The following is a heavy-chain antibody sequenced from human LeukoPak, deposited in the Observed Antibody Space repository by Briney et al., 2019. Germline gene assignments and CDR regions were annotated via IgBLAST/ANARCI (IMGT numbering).Heavy chain of an antibody. J-gene: IGHJ4*02. CDR3: AKYLRGCWYYFDY. CDR1: GFTFSSYA. D-gene: IGHD2-15*01. CDR2: IRYDGSNK. Sequence: PGGSLRLSCAASGFTFSSYAMHWVRQAPGKGLEWVAFIRYDGSNKYYADSVKGRFTISRDNSKNTLYLQMNSLRAEDTAVYYCAKYLRGCWYYFDYWGQGTLVTVSS. V-gene: IGHV3-30*02.